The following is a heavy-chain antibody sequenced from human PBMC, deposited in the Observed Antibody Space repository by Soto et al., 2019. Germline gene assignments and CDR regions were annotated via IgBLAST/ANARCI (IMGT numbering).Heavy chain of an antibody. D-gene: IGHD3-10*01. V-gene: IGHV3-53*01. CDR3: AKDGRGTGSHYNSFGY. J-gene: IGHJ4*02. Sequence: EVQLVESGGGLIQPGGSLKLSCAASGFTVGNNYMSWVRQAPGKGLEWVSLIYSTGTTKYADSVKGRFTASRDNAKNTLYLQMNSLRAEDTGVYYCAKDGRGTGSHYNSFGYWGQGTLVTVSS. CDR1: GFTVGNNY. CDR2: IYSTGTT.